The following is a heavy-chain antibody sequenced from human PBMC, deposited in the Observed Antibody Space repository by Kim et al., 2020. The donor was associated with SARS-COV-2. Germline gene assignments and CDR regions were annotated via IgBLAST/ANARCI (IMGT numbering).Heavy chain of an antibody. CDR2: IYYSGST. V-gene: IGHV4-39*07. CDR3: ARDPGPIAAAGMNWFDP. J-gene: IGHJ5*02. D-gene: IGHD6-13*01. Sequence: SETLSLTCTVSGGSISSSSYYWGWIRQPPGKGLEWIGSIYYSGSTYYNPSLKSRVTISVDTSKNQFSLKLSSVTAADTAVYYCARDPGPIAAAGMNWFDPWGQGTLVTVSS. CDR1: GGSISSSSYY.